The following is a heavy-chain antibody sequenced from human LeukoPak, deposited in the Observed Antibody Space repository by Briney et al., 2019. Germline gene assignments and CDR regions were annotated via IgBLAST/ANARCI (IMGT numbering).Heavy chain of an antibody. V-gene: IGHV4-38-2*01. Sequence: PSETPSLTCAVSGYSISSGYYWGWIRQPPGKGLEWIGSIYHSGSTYYNPSLKSRVTISVDTSKNQFSLKLSSVTAADTAVYYCARSHHYYYYMDVWGKGTTVTVSS. CDR1: GYSISSGYY. CDR2: IYHSGST. CDR3: ARSHHYYYYMDV. J-gene: IGHJ6*03.